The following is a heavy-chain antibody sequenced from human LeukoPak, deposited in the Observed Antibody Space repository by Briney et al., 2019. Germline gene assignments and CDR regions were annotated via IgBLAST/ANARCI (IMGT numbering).Heavy chain of an antibody. CDR3: TTRGGSFSIFDY. D-gene: IGHD1-26*01. CDR2: IWYDGSIK. Sequence: PGGSLRLSCAASGFTFSSYWMSWVRQAPGKGLEWVAVIWYDGSIKFYVDSVKGRFTISRDNSKNTLYLQMNSLRAEDTAVYYCTTRGGSFSIFDYWGQGTLVTVSS. V-gene: IGHV3-33*08. J-gene: IGHJ4*02. CDR1: GFTFSSYW.